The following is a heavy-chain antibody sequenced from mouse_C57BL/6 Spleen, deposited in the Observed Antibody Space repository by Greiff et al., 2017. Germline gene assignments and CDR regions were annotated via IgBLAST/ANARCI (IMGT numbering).Heavy chain of an antibody. V-gene: IGHV1-22*01. Sequence: EVQLQQSGPELVKPGASVKMSCKASGYTFTDYNMHWVKQSHGKSLEWIGYINPNNGGTSYNQKFKGKATLTVNKSSSTAYMELRSLTSEDSAVYYCARTLLLRTRAMDYWGQGTSVTVSS. J-gene: IGHJ4*01. CDR1: GYTFTDYN. CDR2: INPNNGGT. D-gene: IGHD1-1*01. CDR3: ARTLLLRTRAMDY.